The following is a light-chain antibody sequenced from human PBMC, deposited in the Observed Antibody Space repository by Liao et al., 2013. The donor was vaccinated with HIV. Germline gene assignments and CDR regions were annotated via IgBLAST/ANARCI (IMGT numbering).Light chain of an antibody. J-gene: IGLJ1*01. V-gene: IGLV3-21*01. CDR3: QLWDSRSYHYV. Sequence: SYKLTQPPSVSVAPGETARMTCEGNIGSKTVHWYQQKPGQAPVLVISYDSDRPSGIPERFSGSHSGNTATLSISNVEAGDEADYYCQLWDSRSYHYVFGTGTTVTVL. CDR1: IGSKT. CDR2: YDS.